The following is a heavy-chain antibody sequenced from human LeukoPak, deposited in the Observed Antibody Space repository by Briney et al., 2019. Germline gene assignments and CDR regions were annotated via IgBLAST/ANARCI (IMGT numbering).Heavy chain of an antibody. D-gene: IGHD2-15*01. V-gene: IGHV1-2*02. J-gene: IGHJ4*02. CDR3: ARVGGVGYCSGGSCYAIDY. CDR1: GYTFTGYY. Sequence: ASVKVSCKASGYTFTGYYMHWVRRAPGQGLEWMGWINPNSGGTNYAQRFQGRVTMTRDTSISTAYMELSRLRSDDTAVYYCARVGGVGYCSGGSCYAIDYWGQGTLVTVSS. CDR2: INPNSGGT.